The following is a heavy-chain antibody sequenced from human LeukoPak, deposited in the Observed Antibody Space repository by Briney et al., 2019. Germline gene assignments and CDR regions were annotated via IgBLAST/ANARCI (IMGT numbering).Heavy chain of an antibody. CDR1: GFTFSDYG. D-gene: IGHD3-22*01. CDR3: AKDRYYYDSSGDFDY. J-gene: IGHJ4*02. Sequence: GRSLRLSCAASGFTFSDYGIHWVRQAPGKGLEWVAVISYDGSNKYYADSVKGRFTISRDNSKNTLYLQMNSLRAEDTAVYYCAKDRYYYDSSGDFDYWGQGTLVTVSS. CDR2: ISYDGSNK. V-gene: IGHV3-30*18.